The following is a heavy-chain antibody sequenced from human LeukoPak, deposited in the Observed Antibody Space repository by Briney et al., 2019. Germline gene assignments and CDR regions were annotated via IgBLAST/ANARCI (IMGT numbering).Heavy chain of an antibody. Sequence: GSLRLSCAASGFTVSSNYMSWVRQAPGKGLGWVSVIYSGGSTYYADSVKGRFTISRDNSKNTLYLQMNSLRAEDTAVYYCARAPYQLAYMDVWGQGTTVTVSS. CDR3: ARAPYQLAYMDV. V-gene: IGHV3-53*01. CDR2: IYSGGST. D-gene: IGHD3-16*01. CDR1: GFTVSSNY. J-gene: IGHJ6*03.